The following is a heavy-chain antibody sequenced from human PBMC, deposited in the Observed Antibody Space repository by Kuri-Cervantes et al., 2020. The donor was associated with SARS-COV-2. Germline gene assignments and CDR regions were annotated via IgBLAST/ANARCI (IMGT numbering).Heavy chain of an antibody. Sequence: GGSLRLSCAASGFNFSRTDMHWVRQAPGKGLEWVAVISHDGKNKKCIASGKGRFTISRDNSQNTLYLHMKSLRDEDTAIYYCATDRAGVHDFWGQGTLVTVSS. J-gene: IGHJ4*02. CDR3: ATDRAGVHDF. D-gene: IGHD2-21*01. CDR2: ISHDGKNK. CDR1: GFNFSRTD. V-gene: IGHV3-30*03.